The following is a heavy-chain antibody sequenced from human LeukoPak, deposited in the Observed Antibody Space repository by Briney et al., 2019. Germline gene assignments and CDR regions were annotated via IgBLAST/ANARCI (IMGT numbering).Heavy chain of an antibody. Sequence: SQTLSLTRAISGDSVSRNSAAWNWIRQSPSRGREWLGRTYYRSKYYNDYAGSVKSRITNNPDISKNQFSLQLNSVTPEDTAVYYCARENSKGAYFDYWGGRPLVTVSS. CDR1: GDSVSRNSAA. D-gene: IGHD4-11*01. CDR3: ARENSKGAYFDY. CDR2: TYYRSKYYN. V-gene: IGHV6-1*01. J-gene: IGHJ4*02.